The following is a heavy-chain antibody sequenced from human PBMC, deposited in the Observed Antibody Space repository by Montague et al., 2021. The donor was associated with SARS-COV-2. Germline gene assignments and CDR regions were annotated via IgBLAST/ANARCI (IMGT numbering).Heavy chain of an antibody. D-gene: IGHD3-22*01. J-gene: IGHJ4*02. Sequence: SETLSLTCAVYRGSFHIFSWGWIRQSPGKGLEWIGEIDHSGNTKYNPSLESRVTISVDTSKNQFSLNLTSVTAADTAMYYCARGTRVVGITSGFRYWGQGTQVAVSS. CDR1: RGSFHIFS. CDR2: IDHSGNT. V-gene: IGHV4-34*01. CDR3: ARGTRVVGITSGFRY.